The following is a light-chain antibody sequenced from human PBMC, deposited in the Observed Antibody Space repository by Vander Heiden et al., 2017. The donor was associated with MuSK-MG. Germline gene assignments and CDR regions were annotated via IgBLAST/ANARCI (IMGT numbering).Light chain of an antibody. V-gene: IGKV3-11*01. CDR1: QSVSSY. CDR2: DAS. CDR3: QQRSNGPPIT. Sequence: EIVLTQSPATLSLSPGERATLSCRASQSVSSYVAWYQQKPGQAPRLLIYDASNRATGIPARFSGSGSGTDFTLTISSLEPEDFAVYYCQQRSNGPPITFGQGTRLEMK. J-gene: IGKJ5*01.